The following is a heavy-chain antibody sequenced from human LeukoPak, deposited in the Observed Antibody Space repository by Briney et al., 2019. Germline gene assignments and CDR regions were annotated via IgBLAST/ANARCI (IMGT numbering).Heavy chain of an antibody. Sequence: SETLSLTCAVYGGSFSGYYWSWIRQPPGKGLEWIGEINHSGSTNYNPSLKGRVTISVDTSKNQFSLKLSSVTAADTAVYYCASGTPGYSSSWYLYWGQGTLVTVSS. CDR2: INHSGST. CDR3: ASGTPGYSSSWYLY. V-gene: IGHV4-34*01. D-gene: IGHD6-13*01. J-gene: IGHJ4*02. CDR1: GGSFSGYY.